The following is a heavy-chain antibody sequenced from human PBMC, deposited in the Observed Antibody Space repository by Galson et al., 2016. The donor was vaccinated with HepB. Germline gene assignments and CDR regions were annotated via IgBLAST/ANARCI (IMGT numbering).Heavy chain of an antibody. V-gene: IGHV3-30-3*01. CDR3: ARSKGYYYYAMDV. CDR1: GFTFGNYA. Sequence: SLRLSCAASGFTFGNYAMTWVRQAPGKGLEWVAGISFDGSNKYYADSVKGRFTISRDNSKNTLYLQMNSLRPEDTAVHYCARSKGYYYYAMDVWGQGTTVTVSS. CDR2: ISFDGSNK. J-gene: IGHJ6*02.